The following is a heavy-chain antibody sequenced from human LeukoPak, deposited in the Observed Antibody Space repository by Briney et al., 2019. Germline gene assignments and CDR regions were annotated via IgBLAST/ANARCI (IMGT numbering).Heavy chain of an antibody. D-gene: IGHD2-2*03. Sequence: GGSLRLSCAASGFTFSSYSMNWVRQAPGKGLEWVSYISSSSSTIYYADSVKGRFTNSRDNAKNSLYLQMNSLRAEDTAVYYCASMDIVVVPAVTDDAFDIWGQGTMVTVSS. V-gene: IGHV3-48*01. CDR3: ASMDIVVVPAVTDDAFDI. CDR2: ISSSSSTI. CDR1: GFTFSSYS. J-gene: IGHJ3*02.